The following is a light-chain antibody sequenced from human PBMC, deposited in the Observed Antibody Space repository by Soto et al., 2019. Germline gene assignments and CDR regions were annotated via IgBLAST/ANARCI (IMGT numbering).Light chain of an antibody. CDR1: QSVNSN. CDR2: GAS. Sequence: EIVMTQSPATLSVSPGERATLSCRASQSVNSNLAWYQQKPGQSPRLLIYGASTRATGIPARFSGSGSGADFTLTISSLQSEDFAVYYCQPYNKWPLTFGGGTKVEIK. CDR3: QPYNKWPLT. J-gene: IGKJ4*01. V-gene: IGKV3-15*01.